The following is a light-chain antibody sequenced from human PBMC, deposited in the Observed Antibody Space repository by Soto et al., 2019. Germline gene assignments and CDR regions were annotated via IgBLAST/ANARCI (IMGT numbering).Light chain of an antibody. CDR2: EGS. J-gene: IGLJ2*01. CDR3: CSYAGSSTFVV. CDR1: SSDVGSYNL. V-gene: IGLV2-23*03. Sequence: QSALTQPASVSGSPGQSITISCTGTSSDVGSYNLVSWYQQHPGKAPKLVIYEGSKRPSGVSNRFSGSKSGNTASLTISGLQAEDEADYYCCSYAGSSTFVVFGGRTKLTVL.